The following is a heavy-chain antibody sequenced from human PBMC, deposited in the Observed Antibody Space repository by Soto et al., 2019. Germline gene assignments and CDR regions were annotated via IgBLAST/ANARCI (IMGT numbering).Heavy chain of an antibody. Sequence: GGSLRLSCAASGFTFSNAWMSWVRQAPGKGLEWVGRIKSKTDGGTTDYAAPVKGRLTISRDDSKNTLYLQMNSLKTEDTAVYYCTTDFSDFWSGYWGGYYYYMDVWGKGTTVTVSS. CDR3: TTDFSDFWSGYWGGYYYYMDV. CDR1: GFTFSNAW. CDR2: IKSKTDGGTT. V-gene: IGHV3-15*01. J-gene: IGHJ6*03. D-gene: IGHD3-3*01.